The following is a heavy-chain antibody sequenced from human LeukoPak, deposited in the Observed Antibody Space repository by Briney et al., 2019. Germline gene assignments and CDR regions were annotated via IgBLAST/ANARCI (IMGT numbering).Heavy chain of an antibody. J-gene: IGHJ4*02. CDR1: GGSISSGDYY. D-gene: IGHD1-26*01. Sequence: SETLSLTCIVSGGSISSGDYYWSWIRQPPGKGLEWIGYIYYSGSTYYNPSLKSRVTISVDTSKNQFSLKLSSVTAADTAVYYGARAGGSYEYWGQGTRVTVFS. CDR3: ARAGGSYEY. CDR2: IYYSGST. V-gene: IGHV4-30-4*01.